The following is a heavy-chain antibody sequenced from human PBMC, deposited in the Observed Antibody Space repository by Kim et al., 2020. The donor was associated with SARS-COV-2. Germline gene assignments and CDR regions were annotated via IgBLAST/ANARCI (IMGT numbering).Heavy chain of an antibody. CDR1: GFTVSSNY. CDR2: IYSGGST. D-gene: IGHD3-10*01. Sequence: GGSLRLSCAASGFTVSSNYMSWVRQAPGKGLEWVSVIYSGGSTYYADSVKGRFTISRDNSKNTLYLQMNSLRAEDTAVYYCARDEGYYGSGSYDAFDIWGQGTMVTVSS. CDR3: ARDEGYYGSGSYDAFDI. V-gene: IGHV3-66*01. J-gene: IGHJ3*02.